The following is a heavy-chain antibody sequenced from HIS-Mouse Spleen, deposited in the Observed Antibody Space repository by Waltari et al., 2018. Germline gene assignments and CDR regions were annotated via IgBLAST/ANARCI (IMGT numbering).Heavy chain of an antibody. J-gene: IGHJ4*02. CDR3: ARLYYDSSGYYYVFDY. V-gene: IGHV4-34*01. Sequence: QVQLQQWGAGLLKPSETLSLTCAVYGGSFSGYYWSWIRQPPGKGLEWIGEIKHSGSTNYNPSLKRRVTISVDTSKNQFSLKLRSATAADTAVYYCARLYYDSSGYYYVFDYWGQGTLVTVSS. CDR2: IKHSGST. D-gene: IGHD3-22*01. CDR1: GGSFSGYY.